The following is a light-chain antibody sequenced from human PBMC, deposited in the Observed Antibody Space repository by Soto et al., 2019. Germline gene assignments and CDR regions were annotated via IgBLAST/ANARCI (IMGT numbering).Light chain of an antibody. CDR2: AAS. CDR1: QSISSY. J-gene: IGKJ1*01. CDR3: QQSYSTPWT. V-gene: IGKV1-39*01. Sequence: DIQMTQSPSSLSASVGDRVTITCRASQSISSYLNWYQQKQGKAPKLMIYAASRLQSGVPSRFSGNGSGTDFTLTISSLQPEEFATYYCQQSYSTPWTFGQGTKVEIK.